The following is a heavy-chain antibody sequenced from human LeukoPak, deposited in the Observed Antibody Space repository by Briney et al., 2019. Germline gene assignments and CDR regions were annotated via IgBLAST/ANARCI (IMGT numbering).Heavy chain of an antibody. V-gene: IGHV4-59*01. Sequence: SETLSLTSTVSGGSISSYYWSWIRQPPGKGLEWIGYIYYSGSTNYNPSLKSRVTISVDTSKNQFSLKLSSVTAADTAVYYCARGGLRSLTYSGQGTLVTVSS. J-gene: IGHJ4*02. CDR2: IYYSGST. CDR1: GGSISSYY. D-gene: IGHD3-16*01. CDR3: ARGGLRSLTY.